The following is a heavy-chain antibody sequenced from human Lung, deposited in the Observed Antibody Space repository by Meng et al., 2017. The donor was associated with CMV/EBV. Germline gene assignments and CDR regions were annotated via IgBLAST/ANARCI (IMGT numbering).Heavy chain of an antibody. J-gene: IGHJ6*02. Sequence: GSXRLSXTISGYSITTSYFWGWVRQSPGKGLEWIGSIFHGGTVYYNPSLKSRVTISLDTSKNQFSLRLDSVTAADTAVYYCARERDYYSYMDVWGRGTPVTVAS. CDR2: IFHGGTV. CDR1: GYSITTSYF. V-gene: IGHV4-38-2*02. CDR3: ARERDYYSYMDV.